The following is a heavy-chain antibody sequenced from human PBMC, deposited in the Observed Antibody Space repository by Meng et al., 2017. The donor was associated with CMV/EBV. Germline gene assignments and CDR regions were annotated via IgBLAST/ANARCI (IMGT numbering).Heavy chain of an antibody. CDR1: GGFFSGFF. V-gene: IGHV4-4*07. Sequence: HVPLQEPGPGLVKPSETLSLTCSVSGGFFSGFFWTWIRQPAGKGLEWIGRIYSTGGTNYNPSFESRVTISLDGSNNQFSLKLNSVTAADTAIYYCARERGDDSGYNFDSWGQGTLVTVSS. CDR3: ARERGDDSGYNFDS. CDR2: IYSTGGT. J-gene: IGHJ4*02. D-gene: IGHD3-22*01.